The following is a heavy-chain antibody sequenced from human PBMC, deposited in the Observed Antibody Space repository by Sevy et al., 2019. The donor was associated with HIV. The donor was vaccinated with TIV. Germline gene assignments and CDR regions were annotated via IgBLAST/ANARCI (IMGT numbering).Heavy chain of an antibody. CDR3: ASIPDCSGGSCYRFDY. CDR1: GFTFSSYA. D-gene: IGHD2-15*01. Sequence: GGSLRLSCAASGFTFSSYAMHWVRQAPGKGLEWVAVISYDGSNKYYADSVKGRFTISRDNSKNTLYLQMNSLRAEDTAVYYCASIPDCSGGSCYRFDYWGQGTLVTVSS. J-gene: IGHJ4*02. CDR2: ISYDGSNK. V-gene: IGHV3-30*04.